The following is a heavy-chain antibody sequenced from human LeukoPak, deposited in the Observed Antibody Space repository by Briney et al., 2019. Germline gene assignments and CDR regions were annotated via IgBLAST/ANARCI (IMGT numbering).Heavy chain of an antibody. CDR2: IYYSGST. V-gene: IGHV4-30-4*08. Sequence: SQTLSLTCTVSGGSISSGDYYWRWLRQPPGKGLEWIGYIYYSGSTYYNPSLKSRVTISVDTSKNQFSLKLSSVTAADTAVYYCARGYCSSTSCYGGFDYWGQGTLVTVSS. CDR3: ARGYCSSTSCYGGFDY. J-gene: IGHJ4*02. CDR1: GGSISSGDYY. D-gene: IGHD2-2*01.